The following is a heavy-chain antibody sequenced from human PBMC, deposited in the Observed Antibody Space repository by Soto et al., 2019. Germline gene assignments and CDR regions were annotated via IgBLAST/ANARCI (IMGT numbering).Heavy chain of an antibody. CDR3: ARGSSSSCHDY. V-gene: IGHV1-18*01. CDR2: ISAYNGNT. Sequence: QVQLVQSGAEVKKPGASVKVSCKASGYTFTSYGISWVRQAPGQGLEWMGWISAYNGNTNYAQKGQGGVTMSTETATRAAYMELRSVGSDDTAVYYCARGSSSSCHDYWGQGTLVTVSS. CDR1: GYTFTSYG. J-gene: IGHJ4*02. D-gene: IGHD6-13*01.